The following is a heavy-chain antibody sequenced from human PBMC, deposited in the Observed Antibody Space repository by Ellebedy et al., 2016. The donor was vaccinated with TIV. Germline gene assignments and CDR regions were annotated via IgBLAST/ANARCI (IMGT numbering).Heavy chain of an antibody. CDR2: IYYSGST. CDR3: ARAATPSTPVDY. Sequence: SETLSLTXTVSGGSISSYYRSWIRQPPGKGLEWIGYIYYSGSTNYNPSLKSRVTISVDTSKNQFSLKLSSVTAADTAVYYCARAATPSTPVDYWGQGTLVTVSS. D-gene: IGHD2-15*01. V-gene: IGHV4-59*01. CDR1: GGSISSYY. J-gene: IGHJ4*02.